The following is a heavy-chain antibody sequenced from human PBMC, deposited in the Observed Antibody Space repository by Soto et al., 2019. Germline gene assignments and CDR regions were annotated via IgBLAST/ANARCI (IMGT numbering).Heavy chain of an antibody. Sequence: ASVKVSCKASGYTFTSYGISWVRQAPGQGLEWMGWISAYNGNTNYAQKLQGRVTMTTDTSTSTAYMELRSLRSDDTAVYYCARDTPRGYSYGLPTRGAFDIWGQGTMVT. D-gene: IGHD5-18*01. CDR2: ISAYNGNT. CDR3: ARDTPRGYSYGLPTRGAFDI. J-gene: IGHJ3*02. CDR1: GYTFTSYG. V-gene: IGHV1-18*01.